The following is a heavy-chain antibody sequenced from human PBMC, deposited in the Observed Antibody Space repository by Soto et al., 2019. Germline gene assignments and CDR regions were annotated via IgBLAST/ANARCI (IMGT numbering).Heavy chain of an antibody. CDR2: ISSNGDST. D-gene: IGHD4-17*01. J-gene: IGHJ1*01. CDR1: GFTFSSYG. V-gene: IGHV3-64*01. Sequence: GGSLRLSCASSGFTFSSYGMHLVRQAPGKGLEYVSAISSNGDSTYYTSSVKGRFTISRDTSKNTLYLQMGSLRPEDMAVYYCARAGYGDHAQYLQHWGQGTLVTVSS. CDR3: ARAGYGDHAQYLQH.